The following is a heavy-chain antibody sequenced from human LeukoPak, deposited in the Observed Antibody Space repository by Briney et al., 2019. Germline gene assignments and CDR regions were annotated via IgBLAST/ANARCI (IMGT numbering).Heavy chain of an antibody. CDR1: GFTFSSYA. CDR3: AKDHVDYYDSSGYYRDTDAFDI. V-gene: IGHV3-23*01. CDR2: ISGSGGST. Sequence: GGSLRPSCAASGFTFSSYAMSWVRQAPGKGLEWVSAISGSGGSTYYADSVKGQFTISRDNSKNTLYLQMNSLRAEDTAVYYCAKDHVDYYDSSGYYRDTDAFDIWGQGTMVTVSS. D-gene: IGHD3-22*01. J-gene: IGHJ3*02.